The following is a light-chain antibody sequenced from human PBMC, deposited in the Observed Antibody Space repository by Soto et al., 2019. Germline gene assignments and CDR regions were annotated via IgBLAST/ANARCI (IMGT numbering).Light chain of an antibody. Sequence: QSALTQPASVSGSPGQSITISCTGTSNDVGIYHLVSWYQQFPGKAPKLMIYEDSRRPSGVSNRFSGSKSGNTASLTISGLQAEDEADYYCCSYAGSNTYVFGTGTKLTVL. J-gene: IGLJ1*01. CDR2: EDS. V-gene: IGLV2-23*01. CDR3: CSYAGSNTYV. CDR1: SNDVGIYHL.